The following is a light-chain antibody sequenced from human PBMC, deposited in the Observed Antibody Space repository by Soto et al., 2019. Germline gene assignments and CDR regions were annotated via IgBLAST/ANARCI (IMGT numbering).Light chain of an antibody. V-gene: IGLV1-40*01. CDR3: QSYDSSLSGHVV. CDR1: SSDIGGGYD. CDR2: GDT. J-gene: IGLJ2*01. Sequence: QPVLTQPPSVSGAPGQRVTISCTGSSSDIGGGYDVHWYQHLPGSVPKLLIYGDTNRPSGVPDRFSGSKSGTSASLAITGLQAEDEADYYCQSYDSSLSGHVVFGGGTKVTVL.